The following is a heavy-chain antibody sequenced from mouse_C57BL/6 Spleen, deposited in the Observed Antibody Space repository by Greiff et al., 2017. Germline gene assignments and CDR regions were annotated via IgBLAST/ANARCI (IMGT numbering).Heavy chain of an antibody. CDR1: GYTFTSYW. D-gene: IGHD3-3*01. CDR2: IHPNSGST. J-gene: IGHJ1*03. Sequence: QVQLQQPGAELVKPGASVKLSCKASGYTFTSYWMHWVKQRPGQGLEWIGMIHPNSGSTNYNEKFKSKATLTVDKSSSTAYMQLSSLTSEDSAVYYCAREGRDWYFDVWGTGTTVTVSS. V-gene: IGHV1-64*01. CDR3: AREGRDWYFDV.